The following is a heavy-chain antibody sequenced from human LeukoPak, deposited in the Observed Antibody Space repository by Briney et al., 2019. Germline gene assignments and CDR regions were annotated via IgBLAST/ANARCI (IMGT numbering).Heavy chain of an antibody. CDR1: GGSISSSSYY. J-gene: IGHJ3*02. V-gene: IGHV4-39*01. Sequence: PSETLSLTCTVSGGSISSSSYYWGWIRQPPGKGLEWIGSIYYSGSTYYNPSLKSRVTISVDTSKNQFSLKLSSVTAADTAVYYCARRQRDCSSTSCSMGAFDIWGQGTMVTVSS. CDR2: IYYSGST. D-gene: IGHD2-2*01. CDR3: ARRQRDCSSTSCSMGAFDI.